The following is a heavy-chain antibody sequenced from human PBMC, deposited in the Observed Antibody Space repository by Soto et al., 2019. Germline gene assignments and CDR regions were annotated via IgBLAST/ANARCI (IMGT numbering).Heavy chain of an antibody. CDR1: GFSFTSYW. J-gene: IGHJ3*01. CDR2: IYPRYSDT. CDR3: ARTVVADAFEV. D-gene: IGHD3-22*01. V-gene: IGHV5-51*01. Sequence: PGESLKISCKASGFSFTSYWIGWVRQVPGKGLECMGIIYPRYSDTRYNPSFPGQVTISVDESLNCAYLQWSSLKTSDTVMYYCARTVVADAFEVWGQGTKVTVSS.